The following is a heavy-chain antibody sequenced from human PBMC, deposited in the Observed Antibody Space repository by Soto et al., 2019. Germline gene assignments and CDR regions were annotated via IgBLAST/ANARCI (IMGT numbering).Heavy chain of an antibody. V-gene: IGHV4-34*01. CDR2: INHSGST. CDR3: ARVGWETFYYDSSGYHYYIDY. CDR1: GGSFSGYY. J-gene: IGHJ4*02. Sequence: QVQLQQWGAGLLKPSETLSLTCAVYGGSFSGYYWSWIRQPPGKGLEWIGEINHSGSTNYNPSLKSRVTISVDTSNNQFSLKLSSVTAADTAVYYCARVGWETFYYDSSGYHYYIDYWGQGTLVTVSS. D-gene: IGHD3-22*01.